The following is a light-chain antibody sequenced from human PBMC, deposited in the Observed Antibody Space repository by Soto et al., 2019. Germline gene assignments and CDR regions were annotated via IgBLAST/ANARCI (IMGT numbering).Light chain of an antibody. V-gene: IGLV1-51*01. CDR1: SSNIGNNF. Sequence: QSVLTQPPSVSAAPGQKVSISCSGSSSNIGNNFVYWYRQLPGTAPKVLIYDNSKRHSGIPDRFSGSKSGTSATLGITGLQTGDEADYYCGTWDSSLSTGVFGGGTKLTVL. CDR2: DNS. J-gene: IGLJ2*01. CDR3: GTWDSSLSTGV.